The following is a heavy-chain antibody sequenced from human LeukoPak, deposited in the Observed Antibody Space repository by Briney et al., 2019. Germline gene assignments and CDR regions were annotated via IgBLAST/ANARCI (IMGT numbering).Heavy chain of an antibody. CDR1: GFTSSSYA. V-gene: IGHV3-23*01. J-gene: IGHJ4*02. Sequence: SGGSLRLSCAASGFTSSSYAMSWVRQAPGKGLEWVSGISGSGGGTYYADSVKGRFTIPRDNSKNTLYLQMNSLRAEDTAIYYCSKDRTTSGGAEGYWGQGTLVTVSA. CDR3: SKDRTTSGGAEGY. D-gene: IGHD3-10*01. CDR2: ISGSGGGT.